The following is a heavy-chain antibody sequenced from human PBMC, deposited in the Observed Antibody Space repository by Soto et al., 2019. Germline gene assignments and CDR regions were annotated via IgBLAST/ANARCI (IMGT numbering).Heavy chain of an antibody. CDR1: GGSISSSGYY. J-gene: IGHJ5*02. CDR3: ARHYSNVVATIEVGWFDP. CDR2: IYYTGSR. Sequence: SETLSLTCTVSGGSISSSGYYWGWIRQPPGKGLEWIGSIYYTGSRYYNPSLKSRLTISVDTSKRQNSLKLSSVTAADTAVYYCARHYSNVVATIEVGWFDPWGQGALVTVSS. D-gene: IGHD5-12*01. V-gene: IGHV4-39*01.